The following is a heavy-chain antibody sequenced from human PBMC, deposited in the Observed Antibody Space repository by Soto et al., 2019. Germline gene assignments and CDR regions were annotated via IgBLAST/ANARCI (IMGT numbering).Heavy chain of an antibody. CDR1: GYTFTSYA. Sequence: QVHLAQSGAEERKPGASVKVSCKASGYTFTSYAMHWVRQAPGQRLEWMGWINAGNGNTKYSQKFQGRVTITRDTSASTAYMGLSSLRSEDTAVYYCARGGYSSSSMGYWGQGTLVTVSS. CDR2: INAGNGNT. CDR3: ARGGYSSSSMGY. D-gene: IGHD6-6*01. J-gene: IGHJ4*02. V-gene: IGHV1-3*05.